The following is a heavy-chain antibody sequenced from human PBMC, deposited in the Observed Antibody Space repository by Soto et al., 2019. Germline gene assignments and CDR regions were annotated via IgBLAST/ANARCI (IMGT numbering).Heavy chain of an antibody. CDR2: IKSGEVGI. Sequence: EVQLVESGGGLVQPGGSLRLSCVASGFIFGNYWMHWVHQAPGKGLVWVSRIKSGEVGISYADSVKGRFTISRDNAKNTLYLQMNSLRVEDTAVYYCARGGADILTGPLDYWGQGTLVTVSS. CDR3: ARGGADILTGPLDY. CDR1: GFIFGNYW. V-gene: IGHV3-74*01. J-gene: IGHJ4*02. D-gene: IGHD3-9*01.